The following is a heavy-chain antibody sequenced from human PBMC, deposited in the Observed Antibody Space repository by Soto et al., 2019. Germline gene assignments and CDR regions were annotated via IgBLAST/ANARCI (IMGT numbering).Heavy chain of an antibody. V-gene: IGHV3-30*18. CDR2: ISYDGSNK. J-gene: IGHJ6*03. D-gene: IGHD6-6*01. CDR3: AKGGLPPSIAARPRIYYYYMDV. Sequence: GGSVRLSCAASGFTFSSYGMHWVRQAPGKGLEWVAVISYDGSNKYYADSVKGRFTISRDNSKNTLYLQMNSLRAEDTAVYYCAKGGLPPSIAARPRIYYYYMDVWGKGTTVTVSS. CDR1: GFTFSSYG.